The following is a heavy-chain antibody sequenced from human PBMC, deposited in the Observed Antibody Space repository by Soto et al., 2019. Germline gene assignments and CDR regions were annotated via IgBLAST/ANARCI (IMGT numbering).Heavy chain of an antibody. V-gene: IGHV4-34*01. Sequence: SETLSLTCAVYGGSFSGYYWSWIRQPPGKGLEWLGEINHSGITEYNPSLKSRITISIDTSKKQFSLKLNSVTAADTAVYYCAIGPRMWLAGGGYWGQGTQVTVSS. CDR3: AIGPRMWLAGGGY. CDR1: GGSFSGYY. J-gene: IGHJ4*02. D-gene: IGHD6-19*01. CDR2: INHSGIT.